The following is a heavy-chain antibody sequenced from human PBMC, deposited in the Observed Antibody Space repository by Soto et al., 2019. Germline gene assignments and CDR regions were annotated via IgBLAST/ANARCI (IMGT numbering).Heavy chain of an antibody. J-gene: IGHJ3*02. D-gene: IGHD3-22*01. V-gene: IGHV4-31*03. CDR2: IYYSGST. Sequence: QVQLQESGPGLVKPSQTLSLTYTVSGGSISSGGYYWSWIRQHPGKGLEWIGYIYYSGSTYYNPSLKSRVTISVDTSKNQFSLKLSSVTAADTAVYYCARGDSSGYYYAPFDIWGQGTMVTVSS. CDR1: GGSISSGGYY. CDR3: ARGDSSGYYYAPFDI.